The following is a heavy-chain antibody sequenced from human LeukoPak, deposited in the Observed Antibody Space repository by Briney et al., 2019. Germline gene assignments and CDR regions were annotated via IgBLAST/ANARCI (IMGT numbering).Heavy chain of an antibody. V-gene: IGHV1-46*01. CDR2: INPSGGST. CDR1: GYTFTCYY. D-gene: IGHD5-18*01. Sequence: VSVKVSCKASGYTFTCYYMHWVRQAPGQGLEWMGIINPSGGSTSYAQKFQGRVTMTRDTSTSTVYMELSSLRSEDTAVYYCAIVDTAMVTGNWFDPWGQGTLVTVSS. CDR3: AIVDTAMVTGNWFDP. J-gene: IGHJ5*02.